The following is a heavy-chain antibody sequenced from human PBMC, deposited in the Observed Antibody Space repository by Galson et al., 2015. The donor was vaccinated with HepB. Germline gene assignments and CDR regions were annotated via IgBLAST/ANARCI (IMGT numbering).Heavy chain of an antibody. CDR1: GFTFSDYF. D-gene: IGHD4-11*01. Sequence: SLRLSCAASGFTFSDYFMSWIRQAPGEGLEWVSYISSSGITVSHADSVRGRFTISRDNAKNSLYLQMNSLRVEDTAVYYCARHSGTYSFDDWGQGTLVTVSS. J-gene: IGHJ4*02. CDR2: ISSSGITV. CDR3: ARHSGTYSFDD. V-gene: IGHV3-11*01.